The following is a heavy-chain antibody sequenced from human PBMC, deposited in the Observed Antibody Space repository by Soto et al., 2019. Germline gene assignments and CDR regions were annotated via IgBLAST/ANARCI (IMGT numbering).Heavy chain of an antibody. Sequence: QVQLVQSGAEVKKPGASVKVSCKASGYTFTSYYMHWVRQAPGQGLEWMGIINPSGGSTSYAQKFQGSGTMTRDTYTSTVYVSRSSFRSEDTGVYSCASSYGYSGSRDPFDIWGKGTMVTVSS. J-gene: IGHJ3*02. V-gene: IGHV1-46*03. CDR1: GYTFTSYY. CDR2: INPSGGST. D-gene: IGHD5-12*01. CDR3: ASSYGYSGSRDPFDI.